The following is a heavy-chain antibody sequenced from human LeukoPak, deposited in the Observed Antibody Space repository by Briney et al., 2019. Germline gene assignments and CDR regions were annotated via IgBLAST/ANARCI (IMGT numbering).Heavy chain of an antibody. D-gene: IGHD3-10*01. CDR2: ISSSGSTI. CDR1: GFTFSSYE. Sequence: PGGSLRLSCAASGFTFSSYEMNWVRQAPGKGLEWVSYISSSGSTIYYADFVKGRFTISRDNAKNSLYLQMNSLRAEDTAVYYCATYKGEVRGVTIYYYYYMDVWGKGTTVTISS. CDR3: ATYKGEVRGVTIYYYYYMDV. J-gene: IGHJ6*03. V-gene: IGHV3-48*03.